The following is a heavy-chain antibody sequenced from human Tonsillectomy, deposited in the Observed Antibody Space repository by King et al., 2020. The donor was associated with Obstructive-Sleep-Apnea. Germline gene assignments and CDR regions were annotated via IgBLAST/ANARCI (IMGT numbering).Heavy chain of an antibody. V-gene: IGHV3-7*03. D-gene: IGHD2-2*01. J-gene: IGHJ4*02. CDR1: GVTFSSHW. CDR3: ADPPAGY. Sequence: VQLGESGGDLVQPGGSLRLSLAASGVTFSSHWMTWVRQGPGEGMEGGASISQDVTQKYYVESVKGRCTISRANAENSLSLQMNSLRVEDTAIYYCADPPAGYWGQGTLVTVSS. CDR2: ISQDVTQK.